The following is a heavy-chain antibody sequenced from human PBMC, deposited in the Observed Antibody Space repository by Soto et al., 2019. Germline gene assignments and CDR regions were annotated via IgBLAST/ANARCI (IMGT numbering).Heavy chain of an antibody. CDR2: IWYDGSNK. Sequence: PGGSLRLSCAASGFTFSSYGMHWVRQAPGKGLEWVAVIWYDGSNKYYADSVKGRFTISRDNSKNTLYLQMNSLRAEDTAVYYCAREGYSSSWSRYFDYWGQGTLVTVSS. D-gene: IGHD6-13*01. J-gene: IGHJ4*02. V-gene: IGHV3-33*08. CDR3: AREGYSSSWSRYFDY. CDR1: GFTFSSYG.